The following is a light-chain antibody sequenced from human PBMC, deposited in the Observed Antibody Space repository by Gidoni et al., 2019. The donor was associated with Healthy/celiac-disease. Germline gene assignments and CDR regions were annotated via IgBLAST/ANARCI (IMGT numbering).Light chain of an antibody. CDR1: SSEVGSYNL. CDR3: CSYAGGSRV. Sequence: QSALTPPASVSGSPGQSLAISCTGTSSEVGSYNLVSWYQQHPGKAPKLIIYEVSKRPSGVSNRFSGSKSGNTASLTISGLQAEDEADYYCCSYAGGSRVFGGGTKLTV. V-gene: IGLV2-23*02. J-gene: IGLJ2*01. CDR2: EVS.